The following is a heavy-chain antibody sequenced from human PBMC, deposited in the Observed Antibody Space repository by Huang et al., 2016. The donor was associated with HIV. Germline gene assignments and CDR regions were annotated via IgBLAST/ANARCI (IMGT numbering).Heavy chain of an antibody. CDR2: IGGYKGKT. Sequence: QVQLVQSGAEVKKPGASVKVSCQASGYTFTNYAINWVRQAPGQSVEWMGWIGGYKGKTNYAQKVQGRVTMNKDTSTSTAYMELRSLISDDTAVYYWARERYYYDRSGYYTPVEYFHHWGQGTLVTVSS. CDR3: ARERYYYDRSGYYTPVEYFHH. D-gene: IGHD3-22*01. V-gene: IGHV1-18*01. CDR1: GYTFTNYA. J-gene: IGHJ1*01.